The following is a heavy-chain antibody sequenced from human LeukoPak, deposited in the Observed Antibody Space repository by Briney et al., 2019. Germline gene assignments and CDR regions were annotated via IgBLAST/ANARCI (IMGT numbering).Heavy chain of an antibody. D-gene: IGHD5-18*01. CDR1: GFTFSSYS. V-gene: IGHV3-21*04. J-gene: IGHJ4*02. Sequence: GGSLRLSCAASGFTFSSYSMNWARQAPGKGLEWVSSISSSSSYIYYADSVKGRFTISRDNAKNSLYLQMNSLRAEDTAIYYCATYRQVLLPFESWGQGTLVTVSS. CDR2: ISSSSSYI. CDR3: ATYRQVLLPFES.